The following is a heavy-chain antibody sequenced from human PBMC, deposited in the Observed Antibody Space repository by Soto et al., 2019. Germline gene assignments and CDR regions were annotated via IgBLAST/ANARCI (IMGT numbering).Heavy chain of an antibody. D-gene: IGHD3-16*02. CDR2: IRGSGGGT. V-gene: IGHV3-23*01. Sequence: EVQLLESGGGLVQPGGSLRLSCAGSGFTFSSYAMSWVRQAPGKGLEWVSVIRGSGGGTNYADSVKGRFTISRDKSKSTLFLQMNSLRAEDTAIYYCAKNMITFGGIIAGIDYWGQGTLVTVSS. CDR3: AKNMITFGGIIAGIDY. J-gene: IGHJ4*02. CDR1: GFTFSSYA.